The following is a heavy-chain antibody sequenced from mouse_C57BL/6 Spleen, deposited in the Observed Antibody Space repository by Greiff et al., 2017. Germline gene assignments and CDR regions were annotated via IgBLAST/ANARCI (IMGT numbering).Heavy chain of an antibody. CDR2: FYPGSGSI. V-gene: IGHV1-62-2*01. J-gene: IGHJ4*01. Sequence: VKLQESGAELVKPGASVKLSCKASGYTFTEYTIHWVKQRSGQGLEWIGWFYPGSGSIKYNEKFKDKATLTADKSSSTVYMELSRLTSEDSAVYFCARHEGYYYGSSYDAMDYWGQGTSVTVSS. D-gene: IGHD1-1*01. CDR3: ARHEGYYYGSSYDAMDY. CDR1: GYTFTEYT.